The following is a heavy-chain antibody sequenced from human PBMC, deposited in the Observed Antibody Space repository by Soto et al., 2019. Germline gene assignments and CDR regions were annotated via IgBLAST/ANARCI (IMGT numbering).Heavy chain of an antibody. J-gene: IGHJ6*02. CDR3: AWRAQRMLYYFKESMEV. Sequence: TSETLSPTCDVYGGSFSGYYWSWIRQPPGKGLGWIGEINHSGSTNYNPSLKSRVTISVDTSKNEFSLKLSSVTAADTAVYYCAWRAQRMLYYFKESMEVGGEGPTVT. CDR1: GGSFSGYY. V-gene: IGHV4-34*01. D-gene: IGHD2-8*01. CDR2: INHSGST.